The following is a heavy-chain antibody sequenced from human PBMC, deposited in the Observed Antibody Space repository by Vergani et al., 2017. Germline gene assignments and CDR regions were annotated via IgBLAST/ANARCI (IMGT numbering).Heavy chain of an antibody. CDR2: ISYDGSNK. Sequence: QVQLVESGGGVVQPGRSLRLSCAASGFTFSSYAMHWVRQAPGKGLEWVAVISYDGSNKYYADSVKGRFTISRDNSKNTLYLQMNSLRAEDTAVYYCARVIKNCSGGSCYFVFDYWGQGTLVIVSS. CDR3: ARVIKNCSGGSCYFVFDY. J-gene: IGHJ4*02. CDR1: GFTFSSYA. V-gene: IGHV3-30-3*01. D-gene: IGHD2-15*01.